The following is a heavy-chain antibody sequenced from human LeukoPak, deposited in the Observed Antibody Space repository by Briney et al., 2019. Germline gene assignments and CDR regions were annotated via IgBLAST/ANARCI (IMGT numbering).Heavy chain of an antibody. D-gene: IGHD3-22*01. CDR3: ARDYYDSSGYYGNAFDI. CDR2: ISSSSSYI. Sequence: PGGSLRLSCAASGFTFSSYSMNWVRQAPGKGLEWVSSISSSSSYIYYADSVKGRFTISRDNAKNSLYLQMNSLRAEDTAVYYCARDYYDSSGYYGNAFDIWGQGTMVTVSS. CDR1: GFTFSSYS. V-gene: IGHV3-21*01. J-gene: IGHJ3*02.